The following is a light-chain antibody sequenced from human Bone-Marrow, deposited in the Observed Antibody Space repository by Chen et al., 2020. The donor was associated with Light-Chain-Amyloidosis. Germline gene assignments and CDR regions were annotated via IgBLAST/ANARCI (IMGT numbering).Light chain of an antibody. CDR3: SSYTITNTLV. CDR2: EVT. Sequence: QSALTQPASVSGSPGQSITISCTGTSSYVGGDNHVSWYQQHPDKAPKLLIYEVTNPPSWVPVRFSGSTSDNTASLTISGLQTEDEADYFCSSYTITNTLVFGSGTRVTVL. CDR1: SSYVGGDNH. V-gene: IGLV2-14*01. J-gene: IGLJ1*01.